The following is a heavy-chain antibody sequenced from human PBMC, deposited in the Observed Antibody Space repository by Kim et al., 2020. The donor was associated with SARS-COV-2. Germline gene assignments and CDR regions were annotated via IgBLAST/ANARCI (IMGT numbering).Heavy chain of an antibody. CDR2: MNPNSGNT. Sequence: ASVKVSCKASGYTFTSYDINWVRQATGQGLEWMGWMNPNSGNTGYAQKFQGRVTMTRNTSISTAYMELSSLRSEDTAVYYCAREGAYYGDRIGIPGGSYGMDVWGQGTTVTVSS. V-gene: IGHV1-8*01. D-gene: IGHD4-17*01. J-gene: IGHJ6*02. CDR3: AREGAYYGDRIGIPGGSYGMDV. CDR1: GYTFTSYD.